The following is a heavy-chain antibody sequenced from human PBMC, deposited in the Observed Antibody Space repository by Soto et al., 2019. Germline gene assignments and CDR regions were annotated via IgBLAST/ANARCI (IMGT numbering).Heavy chain of an antibody. CDR3: ARELVVPAAMGFDY. Sequence: GASVKVSCKASGYTFTGYYMHWVRQAPGQGLEWMGWINPNSGGTNYAQKFQGWVTMTRDTSISTAYMELSRLRSDDTAVYYCARELVVPAAMGFDYWGQGTLVTVSS. CDR1: GYTFTGYY. V-gene: IGHV1-2*04. D-gene: IGHD2-2*01. J-gene: IGHJ4*02. CDR2: INPNSGGT.